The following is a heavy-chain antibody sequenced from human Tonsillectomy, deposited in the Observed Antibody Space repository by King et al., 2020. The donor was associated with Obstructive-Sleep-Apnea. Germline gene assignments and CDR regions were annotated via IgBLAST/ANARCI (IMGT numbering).Heavy chain of an antibody. J-gene: IGHJ4*02. CDR1: GGSLRISSYY. CDR3: ARAAHDFWSGYYPDY. V-gene: IGHV4-39*07. CDR2: CYYCCST. Sequence: QLQESGPGLVKPSETLSLTCTGSGGSLRISSYYCGGIRPPPGKGLDWIGRCYYCCSTYSNPSLKSRVTISVDTSKNQFSLKLSSVTAADTAVYYCARAAHDFWSGYYPDYWGQGTLVTVSS. D-gene: IGHD3-3*01.